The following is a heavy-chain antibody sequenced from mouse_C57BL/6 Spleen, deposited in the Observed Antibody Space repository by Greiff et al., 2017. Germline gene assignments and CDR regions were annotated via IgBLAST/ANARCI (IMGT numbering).Heavy chain of an antibody. V-gene: IGHV14-4*01. CDR3: TSSNYGDY. CDR2: IDPENGDT. Sequence: VQLQQSGAELVRPGASVKLSCTASGFNIKDDYMHWVKQRPEHGLEWIGWIDPENGDTEYASKFQGKATITADTSSNTAYLQLSSLTSEDTAVYYCTSSNYGDYWGQGTSVTVSS. D-gene: IGHD2-5*01. J-gene: IGHJ4*01. CDR1: GFNIKDDY.